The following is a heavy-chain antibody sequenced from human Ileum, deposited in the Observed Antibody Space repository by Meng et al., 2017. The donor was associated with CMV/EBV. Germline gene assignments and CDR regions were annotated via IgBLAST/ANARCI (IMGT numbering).Heavy chain of an antibody. CDR1: GFKFKVYY. CDR3: VASSVIAPFY. D-gene: IGHD3-16*02. J-gene: IGHJ4*02. V-gene: IGHV3-11*04. Sequence: LSCAASGFKFKVYYMGWIRQAPGKGLEWISYITDTGSLIYYADSIRGRFTISRDNAKNALYLQMNSLRAEDAAVYYCVASSVIAPFYWGQGTLVTVSS. CDR2: ITDTGSLI.